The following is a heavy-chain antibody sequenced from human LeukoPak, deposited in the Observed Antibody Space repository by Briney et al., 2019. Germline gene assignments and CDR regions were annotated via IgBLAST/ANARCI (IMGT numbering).Heavy chain of an antibody. CDR1: GYSFTSYW. D-gene: IGHD2-2*01. CDR2: IYPGDSDT. Sequence: GESLKISCKGSGYSFTSYWIGWVRQMPGKGLEWMGIIYPGDSDTRYRPSFQGQVTISADKSISTAYLQWSSLKASDTAMYYCARHSRPAAIYFDYWGQGTLVTVSS. J-gene: IGHJ4*02. V-gene: IGHV5-51*01. CDR3: ARHSRPAAIYFDY.